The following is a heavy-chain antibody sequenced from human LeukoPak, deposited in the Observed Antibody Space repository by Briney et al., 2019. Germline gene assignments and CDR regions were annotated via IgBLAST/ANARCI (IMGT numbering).Heavy chain of an antibody. CDR2: ISSSGRAI. J-gene: IGHJ4*02. D-gene: IGHD4-23*01. CDR3: ARCPRWAHFDY. CDR1: GFTFSSYE. V-gene: IGHV3-48*03. Sequence: SGGSLRLSCAGSGFTFSSYETNWVRRAPGKGLEWVSYISSSGRAIYYADSVKGRFTVSRDNAKNSLYLQMNSLRAEDTAVYYCARCPRWAHFDYWGQGTLVTVSS.